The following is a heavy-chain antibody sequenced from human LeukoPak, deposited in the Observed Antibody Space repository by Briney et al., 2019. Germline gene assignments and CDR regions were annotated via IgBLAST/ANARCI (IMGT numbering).Heavy chain of an antibody. CDR3: ARDKRGYSGSTYCYYGMDV. Sequence: RSGGSLRLSCAASGFTVSSNYMSWVRQAPGKGLEWVSVIYSGGSTYYADSVKGRFTISRHNSKNTLYLQMNSLRAEDTAVYYCARDKRGYSGSTYCYYGMDVWGQGTTVTVSS. D-gene: IGHD5-12*01. CDR2: IYSGGST. CDR1: GFTVSSNY. V-gene: IGHV3-53*04. J-gene: IGHJ6*02.